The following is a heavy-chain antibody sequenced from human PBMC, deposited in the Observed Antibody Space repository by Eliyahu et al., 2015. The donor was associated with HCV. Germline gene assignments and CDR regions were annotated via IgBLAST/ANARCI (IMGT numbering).Heavy chain of an antibody. D-gene: IGHD2/OR15-2a*01. Sequence: QVHLQESGPGLVQPSETLSLTCTVSGVSISXGXYYWSWXRQXPGKGLEWLGYIAKTGKTSXNPSLRSRLSMSVDTSNNQFSLRLSSVTAADTGMYYCASNLVVIQVAKTSFDSWGQGSLVTVSS. J-gene: IGHJ4*02. CDR1: GVSISXGXYY. CDR3: ASNLVVIQVAKTSFDS. CDR2: IAKTGKT. V-gene: IGHV4-31*03.